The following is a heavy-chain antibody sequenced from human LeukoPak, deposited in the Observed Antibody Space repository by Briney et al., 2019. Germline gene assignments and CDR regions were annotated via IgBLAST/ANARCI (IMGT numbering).Heavy chain of an antibody. D-gene: IGHD3-3*01. J-gene: IGHJ6*02. CDR2: INTNTGNP. CDR1: GYTFTSYA. CDR3: ARDYVLRFLEWSCYGMDV. Sequence: ASVKVSCKASGYTFTSYAMNWVRQAPGQGLEWMGWINTNTGNPTYAQGFTGRFVFSLDTSASTAYLQISSLKAEDTAVYYCARDYVLRFLEWSCYGMDVWGQGTTVTVSS. V-gene: IGHV7-4-1*02.